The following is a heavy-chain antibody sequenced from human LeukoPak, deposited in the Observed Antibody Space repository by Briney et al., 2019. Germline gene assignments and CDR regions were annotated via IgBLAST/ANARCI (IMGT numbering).Heavy chain of an antibody. CDR1: GFTFSSYS. CDR3: VRGDWGSGY. J-gene: IGHJ4*02. D-gene: IGHD7-27*01. V-gene: IGHV3-21*01. Sequence: GGSLRLSCAASGFTFSSYSMNWVRQAPGKGLEWVSSISSSSYIYYADSVKGRFTISRDNAESTLYLQMNSLRAEDTAVYYCVRGDWGSGYWGQGTLVTVSS. CDR2: ISSSSYI.